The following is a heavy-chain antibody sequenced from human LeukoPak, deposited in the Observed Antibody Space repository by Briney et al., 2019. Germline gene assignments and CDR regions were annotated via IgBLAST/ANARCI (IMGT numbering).Heavy chain of an antibody. CDR1: GFPFSGFG. Sequence: GGSLRLSCAASGFPFSGFGLNWVRQIPGKGLERVSYISSSGSTITYADSVRGRFTISRGNAKNSLYLQMNSLRAEDTAVYYCARDRGFSGSYYWGQGTLVTVSS. D-gene: IGHD1-26*01. CDR2: ISSSGSTI. CDR3: ARDRGFSGSYY. V-gene: IGHV3-48*03. J-gene: IGHJ4*02.